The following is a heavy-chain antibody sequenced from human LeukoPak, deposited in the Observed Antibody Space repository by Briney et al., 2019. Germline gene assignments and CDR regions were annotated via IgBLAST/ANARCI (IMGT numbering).Heavy chain of an antibody. J-gene: IGHJ4*02. CDR2: IKPDGSEK. CDR3: ARGQMAGY. V-gene: IGHV3-7*05. CDR1: GFTFSSYW. Sequence: GGSLRLSCAVSGFTFSSYWMSWVRQAPGKGLEWVANIKPDGSEKSYVDSVKGRFTISRDNAKNSLYLQMNSLRAEDTAVYYCARGQMAGYWGQGTLVTVSS. D-gene: IGHD5-24*01.